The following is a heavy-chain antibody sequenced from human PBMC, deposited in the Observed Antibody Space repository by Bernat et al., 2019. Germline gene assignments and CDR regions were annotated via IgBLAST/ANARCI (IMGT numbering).Heavy chain of an antibody. J-gene: IGHJ6*02. CDR1: GGTFSSYA. V-gene: IGHV1-69*01. Sequence: QVQLVQSGAEVKKPGSSVKVSCKASGGTFSSYAISWVRQAPGQGLEWMGGIIPIFGTANYAQKFQGRVTITADESTSTDYMELSSLRSEDTAVYYCARDSPKSSSGYYAFMDVWGQGTTVTVSS. CDR2: IIPIFGTA. D-gene: IGHD3-22*01. CDR3: ARDSPKSSSGYYAFMDV.